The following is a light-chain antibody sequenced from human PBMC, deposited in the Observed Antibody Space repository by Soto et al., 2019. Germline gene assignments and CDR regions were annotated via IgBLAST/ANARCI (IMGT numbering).Light chain of an antibody. V-gene: IGKV1-12*01. CDR1: PGISSW. CDR3: TQTTSVPLT. CDR2: AAS. Sequence: DIQMTQSTSFVSASVGDRVTITCRVRPGISSWLAWYQHKPGRATKLLINAASSLESGVPSRFSGSGAGTDVTLTISIQQPEDFAAYYCTQTTSVPLTFGGWTKVEIK. J-gene: IGKJ4*01.